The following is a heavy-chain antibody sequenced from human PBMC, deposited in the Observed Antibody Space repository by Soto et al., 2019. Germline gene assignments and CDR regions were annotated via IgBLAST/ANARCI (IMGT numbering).Heavy chain of an antibody. Sequence: HVQLVQSGAEVRKPGDSVKVSCKASGYTFTTYGITWVRQAPGQGLEGLGWTSGHNGNAEYAQKVQGRVTMTTDTSTSTAYMGLRSLRSDDTAVYYCARVSIALEYSTTPFDYWGQGTLVTVSS. V-gene: IGHV1-18*01. J-gene: IGHJ4*02. D-gene: IGHD6-13*01. CDR3: ARVSIALEYSTTPFDY. CDR2: TSGHNGNA. CDR1: GYTFTTYG.